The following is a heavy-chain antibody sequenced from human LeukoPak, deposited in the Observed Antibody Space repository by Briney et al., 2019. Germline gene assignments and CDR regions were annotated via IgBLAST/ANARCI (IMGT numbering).Heavy chain of an antibody. CDR3: AKYVWGSYPTFYDY. CDR1: GGSTSSYY. Sequence: SETLSLTCTVSGGSTSSYYWSWIRQPPGEGLEWIGYISYSGSTNYNPSLKSRVTISVDTSKNQFSLKLSSVTAADTAVYYCAKYVWGSYPTFYDYWGQGTLVTVSS. V-gene: IGHV4-59*01. J-gene: IGHJ4*02. CDR2: ISYSGST. D-gene: IGHD3-16*02.